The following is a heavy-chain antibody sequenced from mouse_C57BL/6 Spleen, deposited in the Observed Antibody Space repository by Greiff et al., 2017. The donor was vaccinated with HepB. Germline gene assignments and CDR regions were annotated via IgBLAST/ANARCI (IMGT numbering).Heavy chain of an antibody. V-gene: IGHV1-62-2*01. CDR2: FYPGSGSI. J-gene: IGHJ4*01. Sequence: QVHVKQSGAELVKPGASVKLSCKASGYTFTEYTIHWVKQRSGQGLEWIGWFYPGSGSIKYNEKFKDKATLTADKSSSTVYMELSRLTSEDSAVYFCARQYGNYVDYYAMDYWGQGTSVTVSS. CDR1: GYTFTEYT. D-gene: IGHD2-1*01. CDR3: ARQYGNYVDYYAMDY.